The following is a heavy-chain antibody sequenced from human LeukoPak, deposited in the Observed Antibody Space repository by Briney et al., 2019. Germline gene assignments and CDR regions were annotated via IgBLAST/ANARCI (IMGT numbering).Heavy chain of an antibody. CDR1: GGSISGTNSY. V-gene: IGHV4-39*01. Sequence: PSETLSLTCIVSGGSISGTNSYWAWIRQPAGKGLECIGSIYFSGSTFYKSSLESRLNMSVDMSKNQFSLKVRSVTAADMAVYYCARQRADYYYYMDVWGKGTTVTVSS. J-gene: IGHJ6*03. CDR2: IYFSGST. CDR3: ARQRADYYYYMDV.